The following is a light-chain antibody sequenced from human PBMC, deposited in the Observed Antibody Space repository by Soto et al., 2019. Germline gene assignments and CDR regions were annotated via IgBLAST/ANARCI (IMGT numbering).Light chain of an antibody. CDR3: ATYECRSRHI. V-gene: IGLV2-8*01. J-gene: IGLJ1*01. CDR1: SSDVGGYDY. CDR2: EVN. Sequence: QSGLTQPRSASGSPGQSVTISCTGVSSDVGGYDYVLWYQQYPGKAPKLIIFEVNKRPSGVPDCFSGSKSGNSASLTVPGVKYEHEDVYNYATYECRSRHILGTGAKV.